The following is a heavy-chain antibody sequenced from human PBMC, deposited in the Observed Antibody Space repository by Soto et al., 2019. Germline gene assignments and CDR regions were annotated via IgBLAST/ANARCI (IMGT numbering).Heavy chain of an antibody. V-gene: IGHV3-48*03. J-gene: IGHJ3*02. CDR2: IRANDESI. D-gene: IGHD2-15*01. CDR1: GFYFRIYE. CDR3: ARETPRDAIDS. Sequence: PGGSLRLSCVASGFYFRIYEMNLVRQSPGKGLEWVSNIRANDESIYYADSVKGRVSVSRDNDKNSLFLEMKSLRVDDTAVYYCARETPRDAIDSWGQGTMVAVSS.